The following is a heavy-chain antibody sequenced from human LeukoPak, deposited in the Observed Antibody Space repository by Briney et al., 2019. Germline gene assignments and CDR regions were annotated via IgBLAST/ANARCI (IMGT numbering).Heavy chain of an antibody. V-gene: IGHV5-51*01. J-gene: IGHJ6*03. Sequence: GESLKISCKGSGYSFTSYWIGWVRQMPGKGLEWMGIIYPGDSDTRYSPSFQGQVTISADKSISTAYLQWSSLKASDTAMYYCARHQYSSSGPVYYYYYMDVWGKGTTVTVSS. CDR1: GYSFTSYW. CDR2: IYPGDSDT. CDR3: ARHQYSSSGPVYYYYYMDV. D-gene: IGHD6-6*01.